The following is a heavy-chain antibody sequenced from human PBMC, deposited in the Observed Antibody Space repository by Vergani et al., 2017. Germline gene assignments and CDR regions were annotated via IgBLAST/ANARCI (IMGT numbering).Heavy chain of an antibody. CDR2: IYYSGST. CDR3: ARDRKRVRGVDYGMDV. Sequence: QVQLQESGPGLVKPSQTLSLTCTVSGGSISSGDYYWSWIRQPPGKGLEWIGYIYYSGSTYYNPSLKSRVTISVDTSKNQLSLKLSSVTAADTAVYYCARDRKRVRGVDYGMDVWGQGTTVTVSS. J-gene: IGHJ6*02. V-gene: IGHV4-30-4*01. CDR1: GGSISSGDYY. D-gene: IGHD3-10*01.